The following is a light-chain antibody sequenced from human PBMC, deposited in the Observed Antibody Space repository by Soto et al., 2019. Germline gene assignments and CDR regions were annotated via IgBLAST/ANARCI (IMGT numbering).Light chain of an antibody. CDR1: QSFRGL. Sequence: EVVLTQSPLTLSLSPEDRATLSCRASQSFRGLLAWYQQKPGQAPRLLIYDAYNRATGIPPRFSGSGSGTDFTLTISSLEPEDSAVYYCQQRHMWPITFGQGTRLEIK. CDR3: QQRHMWPIT. CDR2: DAY. V-gene: IGKV3-11*01. J-gene: IGKJ5*01.